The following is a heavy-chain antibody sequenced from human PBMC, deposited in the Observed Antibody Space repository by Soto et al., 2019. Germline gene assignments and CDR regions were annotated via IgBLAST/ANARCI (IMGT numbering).Heavy chain of an antibody. J-gene: IGHJ4*02. V-gene: IGHV3-23*01. D-gene: IGHD3-10*01. CDR3: AQITRGY. CDR2: ISNSGGDT. Sequence: EVQLLESGGGLVQPGGSLRLSCAASGFTLSDYAMTWVRQAPGKGLEWVSVISNSGGDTYYTDSLKGRFTISRDNSKNTLYLQMDRLRAEDTAVYYCAQITRGYWGQGTLVTVSS. CDR1: GFTLSDYA.